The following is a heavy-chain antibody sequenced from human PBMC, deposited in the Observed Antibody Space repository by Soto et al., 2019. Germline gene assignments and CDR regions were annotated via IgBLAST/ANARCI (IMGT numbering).Heavy chain of an antibody. CDR2: KKEDGSEK. V-gene: IGHV3-7*05. Sequence: EVQLVESGGGLVQPGGSRRLSCLASEFTFKTYGRNWVRQAPGRGLEWVANKKEDGSEKNYVDSVRGRFTFSRDNAKNSLYLQMNSLRGEDTAVYFCARDWGTPGRGSAVGYYYHYGMDVWGQGTTVTVSS. CDR3: ARDWGTPGRGSAVGYYYHYGMDV. CDR1: EFTFKTYG. D-gene: IGHD6-19*01. J-gene: IGHJ6*02.